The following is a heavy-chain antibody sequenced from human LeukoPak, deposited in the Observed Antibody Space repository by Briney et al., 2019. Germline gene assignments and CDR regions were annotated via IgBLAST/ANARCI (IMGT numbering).Heavy chain of an antibody. Sequence: SETLSLTCTVSGGSISSSSYYWGWIRQPPGKGLEWIGSIYYSGSTYYKPSLKSRVTISVDTSKNQFSLKLSSVTAADTAVYYCARHYKVPEGGSYYFEYWGQGNLVTVSS. J-gene: IGHJ4*02. D-gene: IGHD2-2*01. CDR2: IYYSGST. CDR1: GGSISSSSYY. CDR3: ARHYKVPEGGSYYFEY. V-gene: IGHV4-39*01.